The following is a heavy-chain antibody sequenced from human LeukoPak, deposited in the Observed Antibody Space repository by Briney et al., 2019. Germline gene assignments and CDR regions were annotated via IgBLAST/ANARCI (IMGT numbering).Heavy chain of an antibody. CDR2: IYPGDADT. Sequence: GESLKISCKGSGYSFSTYWTGWVRQMPGKGPEWMGIIYPGDADTRYSPSFQGQVSISADKFISTAYLQWSSLKASDTAVYYCARTRGGDSFDYWGQGTLVAVSS. CDR3: ARTRGGDSFDY. D-gene: IGHD2-21*02. CDR1: GYSFSTYW. V-gene: IGHV5-51*01. J-gene: IGHJ4*02.